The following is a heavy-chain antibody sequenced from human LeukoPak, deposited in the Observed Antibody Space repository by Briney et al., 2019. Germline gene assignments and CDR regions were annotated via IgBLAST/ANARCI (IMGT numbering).Heavy chain of an antibody. CDR3: ASKLWFGEPSDWYFDL. J-gene: IGHJ2*01. Sequence: SETLSLTCTVSVGSISTYYWSWIRQPPGKGLEWIGYIYYSGSSNYNPSLKSRVTISVDTSKNQFSLKLSSVTAADTAVYYCASKLWFGEPSDWYFDLWGRGTLVTVSS. CDR1: VGSISTYY. V-gene: IGHV4-59*01. D-gene: IGHD3-10*01. CDR2: IYYSGSS.